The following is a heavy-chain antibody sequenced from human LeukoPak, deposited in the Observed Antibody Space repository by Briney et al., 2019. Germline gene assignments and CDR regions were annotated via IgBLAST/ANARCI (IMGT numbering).Heavy chain of an antibody. J-gene: IGHJ4*02. D-gene: IGHD2-2*01. CDR3: AKKRRRGVVVPAAIDY. CDR1: GFTFSSYG. Sequence: PGRSLSLSCAASGFTFSSYGMHWVRQAPGKGLEWVAVISYDGSNKYYADSVKGRFTISRDNSKNTLYLQMNSLRAEDTAVYYCAKKRRRGVVVPAAIDYWGQGTLVTVSS. CDR2: ISYDGSNK. V-gene: IGHV3-30*18.